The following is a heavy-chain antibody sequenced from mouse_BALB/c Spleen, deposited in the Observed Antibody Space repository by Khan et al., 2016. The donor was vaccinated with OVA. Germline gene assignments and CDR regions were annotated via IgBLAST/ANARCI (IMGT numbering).Heavy chain of an antibody. CDR2: FFPNSGGS. CDR1: GYTFTDYN. V-gene: IGHV1S29*02. D-gene: IGHD1-2*01. CDR3: VSSGYGSFAF. Sequence: VQLKESGPEVVKPGASVKISCKASGYTFTDYNLDWVRQRHGKSLEWIGYFFPNSGGSGYNQKFKTKATLTVDISSSTAYMDFRSLTSDDSAVYYCVSSGYGSFAFWGQGTLVTVSA. J-gene: IGHJ3*01.